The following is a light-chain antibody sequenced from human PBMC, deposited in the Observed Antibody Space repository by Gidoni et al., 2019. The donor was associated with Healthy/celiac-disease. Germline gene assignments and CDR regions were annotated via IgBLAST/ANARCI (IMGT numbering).Light chain of an antibody. J-gene: IGKJ1*01. CDR1: QSVSSY. V-gene: IGKV3-11*01. CDR2: DAS. Sequence: DILLTQSPATLSLSPGESATLSCRASQSVSSYLAWYQQKPGQAPRLLIYDASNRATGIPARCSGSGSGTDFTLTISSLEPEDFAVYYCQQRSNWPPWTFXQXTKVEIK. CDR3: QQRSNWPPWT.